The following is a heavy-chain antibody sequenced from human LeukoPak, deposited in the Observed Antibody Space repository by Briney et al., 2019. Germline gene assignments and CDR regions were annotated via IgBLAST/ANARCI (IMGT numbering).Heavy chain of an antibody. V-gene: IGHV3-66*01. CDR3: ARGIYAGAATGFQH. D-gene: IGHD2-15*01. Sequence: GGSLRLSCAASGFTVSSNYMSWVRRAPGKGLEWVSVIYSGGSTYYADSVKGRFTISRDNSKNTLYLQMNSLRAEDTAVYYCARGIYAGAATGFQHWGQGTLVTVSS. CDR2: IYSGGST. J-gene: IGHJ1*01. CDR1: GFTVSSNY.